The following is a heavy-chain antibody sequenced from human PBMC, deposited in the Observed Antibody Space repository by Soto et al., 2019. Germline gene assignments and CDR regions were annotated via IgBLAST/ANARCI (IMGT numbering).Heavy chain of an antibody. D-gene: IGHD3-16*01. Sequence: PGGSLRLSCAASGFTFDDYAMHWIRQAPGKGLEWVSYISSSGSTIYYADSVKGRFTISRDNAKNSLYLQMNSLRAEDTAVYYCAGGVWGSYYDYYYYGMDVWGQGTTVTVSS. J-gene: IGHJ6*02. CDR2: ISSSGSTI. CDR3: AGGVWGSYYDYYYYGMDV. V-gene: IGHV3-11*01. CDR1: GFTFDDYA.